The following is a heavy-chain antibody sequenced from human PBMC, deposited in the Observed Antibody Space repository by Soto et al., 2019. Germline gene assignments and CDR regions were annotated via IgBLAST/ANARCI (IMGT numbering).Heavy chain of an antibody. D-gene: IGHD4-4*01. J-gene: IGHJ4*02. Sequence: ETLSLTCTVSGGSISSSSYYWGWIRQPPGKGLEWIGSIFYSGSTYYNPSLKSRVTISVDTSKNQFSLKLSSVTAADTAVYYCARLYSNSYFDYWGQGTLVTVS. CDR1: GGSISSSSYY. CDR2: IFYSGST. V-gene: IGHV4-39*01. CDR3: ARLYSNSYFDY.